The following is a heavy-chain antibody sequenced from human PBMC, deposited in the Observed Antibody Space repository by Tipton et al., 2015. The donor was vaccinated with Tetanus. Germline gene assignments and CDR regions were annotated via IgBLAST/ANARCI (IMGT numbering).Heavy chain of an antibody. Sequence: LRLSCTVSGGSISSYYWSWIRQPPGKGLEWIGYIYYSGSTNYNPSLKSRVTISVDTSKNQFSLKLSSVTAADTAVYYCARVGGSYEFDPWGQGTLVTVSS. V-gene: IGHV4-59*01. D-gene: IGHD1-26*01. CDR3: ARVGGSYEFDP. CDR1: GGSISSYY. J-gene: IGHJ5*02. CDR2: IYYSGST.